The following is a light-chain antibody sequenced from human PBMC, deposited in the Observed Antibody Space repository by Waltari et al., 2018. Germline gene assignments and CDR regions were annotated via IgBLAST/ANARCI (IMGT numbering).Light chain of an antibody. Sequence: IVMTQSPLSLPVTPGEPASISCKSGQSLLHSTGNTYLDWYLQKPGQSPQLLISLAFNRASGVPDRFSGSGSGTDFTQKISRVEAEDVGVYYCMQSLQTPRTFGQGTKLEIK. CDR3: MQSLQTPRT. J-gene: IGKJ1*01. CDR2: LAF. V-gene: IGKV2-28*01. CDR1: QSLLHSTGNTY.